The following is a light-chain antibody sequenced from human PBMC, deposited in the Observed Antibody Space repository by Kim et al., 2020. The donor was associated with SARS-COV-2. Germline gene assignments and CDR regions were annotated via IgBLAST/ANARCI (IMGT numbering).Light chain of an antibody. J-gene: IGLJ2*01. V-gene: IGLV3-21*04. CDR1: NIGTKS. CDR2: YSY. Sequence: SYELTQPPSLSVAPGETARITCGGDNIGTKSVHWYQQRPGQAPVLVIYYSYDRPSGSPERLSGSNSGNTATLTISRVEAGDEADYYCQVWDHTSDSVSFGGGTKVTVL. CDR3: QVWDHTSDSVS.